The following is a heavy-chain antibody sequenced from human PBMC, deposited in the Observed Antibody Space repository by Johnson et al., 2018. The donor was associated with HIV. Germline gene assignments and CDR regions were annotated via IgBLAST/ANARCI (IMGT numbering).Heavy chain of an antibody. J-gene: IGHJ3*02. CDR3: ALMRHPISTAARHAFDI. D-gene: IGHD6-6*01. CDR1: GFTFDDYA. Sequence: DVQLVESGGGLVQPGRSLRLSCAGSGFTFDDYAMHWVRQAPGKGLEWVSGISWNSGSIGYADSVKGRFTISRDNAKNSLYLQMNSLRAEYTALYSCALMRHPISTAARHAFDIWGQGTMVTVSS. CDR2: ISWNSGSI. V-gene: IGHV3-9*01.